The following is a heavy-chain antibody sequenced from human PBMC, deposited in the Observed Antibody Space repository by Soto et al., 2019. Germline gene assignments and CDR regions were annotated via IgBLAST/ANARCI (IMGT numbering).Heavy chain of an antibody. V-gene: IGHV4-59*01. CDR2: SYYSGST. CDR1: GGSISSYY. Sequence: SETLSLTCTVSGGSISSYYWSWIRQPPGKGLEWIGYSYYSGSTNYNPSLKSRGTISVDKSKNQYYLKLSSVTAADTDGYNCGTDRGGYWGLDYWGKGPLGTVSS. J-gene: IGHJ4*02. D-gene: IGHD7-27*01. CDR3: GTDRGGYWGLDY.